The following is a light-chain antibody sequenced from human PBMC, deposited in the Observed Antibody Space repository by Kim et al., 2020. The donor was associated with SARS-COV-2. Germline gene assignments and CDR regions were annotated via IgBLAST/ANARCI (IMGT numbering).Light chain of an antibody. CDR3: QHHESLPST. CDR2: DAS. Sequence: DIQMTQSPSSLSASVGDTVSITCQASQDIRMHLNWYQQKPGKAPKFLIYDASIVETGVPSRFSGSGYGTYFTLTISSLQPEDIATYYCQHHESLPSTFGQGTRLEIK. CDR1: QDIRMH. J-gene: IGKJ5*01. V-gene: IGKV1-33*01.